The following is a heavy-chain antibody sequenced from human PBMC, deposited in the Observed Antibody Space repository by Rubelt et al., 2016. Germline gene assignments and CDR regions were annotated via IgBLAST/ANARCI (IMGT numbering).Heavy chain of an antibody. D-gene: IGHD6-13*01. CDR1: GYTFTSYG. CDR3: ARADSNYYYGMDV. V-gene: IGHV1-18*01. Sequence: VQLVQSEAEVKKPGASVKVSCKASGYTFTSYGISWVRQAPGQGLEWMGWISAYNGNTNYAQKFQGRVTMTRNTSISTAYMGLSSWRSEDTAVYYCARADSNYYYGMDVWGQGTTVTVSS. J-gene: IGHJ6*02. CDR2: ISAYNGNT.